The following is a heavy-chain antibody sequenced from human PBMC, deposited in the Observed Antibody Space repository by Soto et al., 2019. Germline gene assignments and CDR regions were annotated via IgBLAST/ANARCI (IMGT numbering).Heavy chain of an antibody. CDR3: ASKYGSGSYYVDY. CDR2: IYHSGDT. Sequence: SETLSLTCAVSGVSISSSNWWSWVRQPPGKGLEWIGEIYHSGDTNYNPSLKSRVTISVDRSKNQFSLKLNSVTAADTAVYYCASKYGSGSYYVDYWGQGTLVTVSS. J-gene: IGHJ4*02. V-gene: IGHV4-4*02. D-gene: IGHD3-10*01. CDR1: GVSISSSNW.